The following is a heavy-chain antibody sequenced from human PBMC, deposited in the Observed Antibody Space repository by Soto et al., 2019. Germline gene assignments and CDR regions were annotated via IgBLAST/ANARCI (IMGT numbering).Heavy chain of an antibody. CDR3: ARKGTVIIGYCSSTSCSDAFDI. Sequence: QVQLVQSGAEVKKPGSSVKVSCKASGGTFSSYTISWVRQAPGQGLECMGRIIPSLGIANYAQKFQGRVTITADKSTSTAYMELSSLRSEDTAVYYCARKGTVIIGYCSSTSCSDAFDIWGQGTMVTVSS. V-gene: IGHV1-69*02. CDR1: GGTFSSYT. CDR2: IIPSLGIA. J-gene: IGHJ3*02. D-gene: IGHD2-2*01.